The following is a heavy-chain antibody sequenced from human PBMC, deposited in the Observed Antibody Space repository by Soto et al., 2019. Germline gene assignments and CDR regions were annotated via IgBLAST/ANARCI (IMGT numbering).Heavy chain of an antibody. V-gene: IGHV1-46*01. Sequence: ASVKVSCKASGYTFTSYYMHWVRQAPGQGLEWMGIINPSGGSTSYAQKFQGRVTMTRDTSTSTVYMELSSLRSEDTAVYYCARRPVAGTSYYYYGMDVWGQGTTVTVSS. J-gene: IGHJ6*02. CDR1: GYTFTSYY. D-gene: IGHD6-19*01. CDR2: INPSGGST. CDR3: ARRPVAGTSYYYYGMDV.